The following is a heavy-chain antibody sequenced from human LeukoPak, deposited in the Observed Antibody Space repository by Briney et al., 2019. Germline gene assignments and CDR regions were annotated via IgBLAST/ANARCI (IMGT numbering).Heavy chain of an antibody. D-gene: IGHD2-15*01. CDR3: ARALYCSSTACPGARFDP. Sequence: RRGESLKISCKASGYSFSNYWIGWVRQMPGKGLEWLGINYPADPQTIYSPSFEGQVSISADKSISTAYLQLSSLKASDTAMYYCARALYCSSTACPGARFDPWGQGTLVSVSS. CDR2: NYPADPQT. J-gene: IGHJ5*02. V-gene: IGHV5-51*01. CDR1: GYSFSNYW.